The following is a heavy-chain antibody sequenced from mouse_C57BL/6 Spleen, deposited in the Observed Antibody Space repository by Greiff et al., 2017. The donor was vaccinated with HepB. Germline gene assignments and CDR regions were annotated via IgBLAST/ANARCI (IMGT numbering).Heavy chain of an antibody. V-gene: IGHV1-4*01. Sequence: VQLQQSGAELARPGASVKMSCKASGYTFTSYTMHWVKQRPGQGLEWIGYINPSSGYTKYNQKFKDKATLTADKSSSTAYMQLSSLTSEDSAVYYCARKGGDEDFDVWGTGTTVTVSS. CDR2: INPSSGYT. CDR1: GYTFTSYT. CDR3: ARKGGDEDFDV. J-gene: IGHJ1*03.